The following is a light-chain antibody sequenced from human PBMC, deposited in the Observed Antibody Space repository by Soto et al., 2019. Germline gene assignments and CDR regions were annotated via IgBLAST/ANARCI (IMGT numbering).Light chain of an antibody. CDR1: SSNIGNNY. Sequence: QSALTQPPSVSAAPGQKVTISCSGSSSNIGNNYVSWYQQLPGTTPKLLIYDNNQRPSGIPDRFSASKSGTSATLAITGLQTGDEADYYCETWDDSLTAVVFGGGTKLTVL. J-gene: IGLJ2*01. CDR3: ETWDDSLTAVV. CDR2: DNN. V-gene: IGLV1-51*01.